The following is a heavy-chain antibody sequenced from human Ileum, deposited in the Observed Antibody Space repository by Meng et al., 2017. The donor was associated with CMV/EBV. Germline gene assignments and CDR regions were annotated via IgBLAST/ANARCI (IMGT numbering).Heavy chain of an antibody. J-gene: IGHJ4*02. CDR2: ISSDGSST. D-gene: IGHD4-23*01. CDR1: AFTFGSCW. V-gene: IGHV3-74*03. Sequence: CSASAFTFGSCWMHWVRRAPGAGLVWVSRISSDGSSTTYADSVKGRFTISRDNAKNTLYLQVNSLRAEDTAVYYCARAYGGNLPFDYWGQGTLVTVSS. CDR3: ARAYGGNLPFDY.